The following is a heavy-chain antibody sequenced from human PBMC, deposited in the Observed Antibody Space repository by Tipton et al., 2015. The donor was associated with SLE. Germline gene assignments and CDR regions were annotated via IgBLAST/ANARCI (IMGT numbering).Heavy chain of an antibody. Sequence: SLRLSCAASGFTFSSYEMNWVRRAPGKGLEWASYISSSGSTIYYADSVKGRFTISRDNAKNSLYLQMNSLRAEDTAVYYCASLGIGSSWSYYYYYMDVWGKGTSVTVSS. D-gene: IGHD6-13*01. CDR3: ASLGIGSSWSYYYYYMDV. V-gene: IGHV3-48*03. J-gene: IGHJ6*03. CDR1: GFTFSSYE. CDR2: ISSSGSTI.